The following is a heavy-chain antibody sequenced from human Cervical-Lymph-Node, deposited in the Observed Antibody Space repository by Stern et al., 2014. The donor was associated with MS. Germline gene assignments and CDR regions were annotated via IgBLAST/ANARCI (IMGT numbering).Heavy chain of an antibody. D-gene: IGHD2-15*01. Sequence: QMQLVQSGAEVKKPGASVKVSCKASGYTFSSYDVNWVRQASGQGLEWMGYMNPNSGKTVFAQKFQDRITMTGDSSRTTAYMELSSLRPEDTAVYFCVRSAIGYSYYYGMDVWGQGTTVTVSS. CDR3: VRSAIGYSYYYGMDV. V-gene: IGHV1-8*01. CDR2: MNPNSGKT. J-gene: IGHJ6*02. CDR1: GYTFSSYD.